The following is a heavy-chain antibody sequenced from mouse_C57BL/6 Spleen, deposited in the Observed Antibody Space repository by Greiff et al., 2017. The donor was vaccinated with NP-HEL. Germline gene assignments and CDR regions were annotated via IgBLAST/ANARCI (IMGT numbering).Heavy chain of an antibody. CDR2: IDPETGGT. CDR3: TRSYPALYRADYYAMDY. Sequence: VQLQQSGAELVRPGASVTLSCKASGYTFTDYEMHWVKQTPVHGLEWIGAIDPETGGTASNQKFKGQAILTADKSSSTAYMELRSLTSEDSAVYYCTRSYPALYRADYYAMDYWGQGTSVTVSS. J-gene: IGHJ4*01. D-gene: IGHD3-3*01. V-gene: IGHV1-15*01. CDR1: GYTFTDYE.